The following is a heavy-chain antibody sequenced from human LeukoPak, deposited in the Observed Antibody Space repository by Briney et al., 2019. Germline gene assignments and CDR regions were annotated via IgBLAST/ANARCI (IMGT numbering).Heavy chain of an antibody. D-gene: IGHD2-2*01. Sequence: SVKVSCKASGGTFSSYTITWVRQAPGQGLEWMGRIIPILGMANYAQKFQGRITITADQSTSTTYMELSSLRSEDTAVYYCARGYNQLLWDSVSADYWGQGTLVTVSS. J-gene: IGHJ4*02. CDR2: IIPILGMA. V-gene: IGHV1-69*02. CDR1: GGTFSSYT. CDR3: ARGYNQLLWDSVSADY.